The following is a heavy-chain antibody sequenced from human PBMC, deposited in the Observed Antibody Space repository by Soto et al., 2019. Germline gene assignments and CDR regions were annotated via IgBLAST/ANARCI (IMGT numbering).Heavy chain of an antibody. CDR2: IYYSGST. V-gene: IGHV4-59*01. CDR3: AREGHDSSGY. D-gene: IGHD3-22*01. J-gene: IGHJ4*02. CDR1: GCSISSYY. Sequence: SETLSLTCPVSGCSISSYYWSWIRQPPGKGLEWIGYIYYSGSTNYNPSLKSRVTISVDTSKNQFSLKLSSVTAADTAVYYCAREGHDSSGYWGQGTLVTVSP.